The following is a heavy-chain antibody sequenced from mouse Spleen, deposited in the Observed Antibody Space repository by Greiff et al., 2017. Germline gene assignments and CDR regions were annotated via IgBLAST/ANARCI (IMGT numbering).Heavy chain of an antibody. D-gene: IGHD1-1*01. V-gene: IGHV1-4*01. CDR3: ARGGTTVVYFDV. CDR1: GYTFTSYT. J-gene: IGHJ1*01. CDR2: INPSSGYT. Sequence: VQLQQSGAELARPGASVKMSCKASGYTFTSYTMHWVKQRPGQGLEWIGYINPSSGYTKYNQKFKDKATLTADKSSSTAYMQLSSLTSEDSAVYYCARGGTTVVYFDVWGAGTTVTVSS.